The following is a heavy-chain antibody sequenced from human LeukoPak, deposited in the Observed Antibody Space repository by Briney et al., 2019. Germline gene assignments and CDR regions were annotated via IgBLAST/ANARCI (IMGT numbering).Heavy chain of an antibody. CDR1: GDSFSNYY. Sequence: PSETLSLTCIVSGDSFSNYYWSWIRQPPGEGLEWIGYIYYTGSTRYTPSLNGRVTISVDTSKNHFSLKLSSVTAADTAVYYCARWGCTSTTCYTPFDFWGPGTLVTVSS. CDR3: ARWGCTSTTCYTPFDF. CDR2: IYYTGST. J-gene: IGHJ4*02. V-gene: IGHV4-59*01. D-gene: IGHD2-2*02.